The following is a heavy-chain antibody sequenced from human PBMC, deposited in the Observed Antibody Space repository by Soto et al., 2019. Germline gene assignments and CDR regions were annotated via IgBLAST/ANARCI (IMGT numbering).Heavy chain of an antibody. CDR3: ARALITMVRGPWFDP. CDR2: IYYSGST. V-gene: IGHV4-59*08. D-gene: IGHD3-10*01. J-gene: IGHJ5*02. CDR1: GGSISSYY. Sequence: SETLSLTCTVSGGSISSYYWSWIRQPPGKGLEWIGYIYYSGSTNYNPSLKSRVTISVDTSKNQFSLKLSSVTAADTAVYYCARALITMVRGPWFDPWGQGTLVTVSS.